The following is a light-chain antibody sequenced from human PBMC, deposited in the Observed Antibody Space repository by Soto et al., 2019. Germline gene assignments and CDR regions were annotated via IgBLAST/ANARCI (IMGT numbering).Light chain of an antibody. CDR3: QQYNNWPT. Sequence: EIVLTQSPGTLPLSPGERATLSCRASQSISSSYLAWYQQKPGQAPRLLIYGSSSRATGIPDRLSGSGSGTDFTLTISSLQSEDFAVYYCQQYNNWPTFGQGTKVDIK. CDR2: GSS. J-gene: IGKJ1*01. V-gene: IGKV3-20*01. CDR1: QSISSSY.